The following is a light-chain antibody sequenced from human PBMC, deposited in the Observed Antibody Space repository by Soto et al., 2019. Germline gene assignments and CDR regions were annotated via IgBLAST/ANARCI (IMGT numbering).Light chain of an antibody. V-gene: IGLV3-1*01. CDR2: QDS. J-gene: IGLJ2*01. CDR3: QAWDSTTVF. CDR1: KLGDKY. Sequence: SYELTQPTSVSVSPGQTASITCSGDKLGDKYACWYQQRPGQSPVLVIYQDSKRPSGIPERFSASNSGNTATLTISGTQAMDEAAYYCQAWDSTTVFFGGGTQLTVL.